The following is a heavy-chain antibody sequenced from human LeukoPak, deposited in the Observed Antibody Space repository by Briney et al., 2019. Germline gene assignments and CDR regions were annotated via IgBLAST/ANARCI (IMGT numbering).Heavy chain of an antibody. Sequence: SVKVSCKASGYTFTSYDINWVRQAPGQGLEWMGGIIPIFGTANYAQKFQGRVTITADESTSTAYMELSSLRSEDTAVYYCARDGPPGYCSSTSCPLDYWGQGTLVTVSS. CDR1: GYTFTSYD. J-gene: IGHJ4*02. CDR2: IIPIFGTA. D-gene: IGHD2-2*01. CDR3: ARDGPPGYCSSTSCPLDY. V-gene: IGHV1-69*13.